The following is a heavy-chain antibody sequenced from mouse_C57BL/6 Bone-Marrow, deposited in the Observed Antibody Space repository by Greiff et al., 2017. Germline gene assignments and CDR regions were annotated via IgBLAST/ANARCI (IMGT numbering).Heavy chain of an antibody. CDR2: IDPENGDT. V-gene: IGHV14-4*01. D-gene: IGHD1-1*02. J-gene: IGHJ2*01. CDR3: TTGGYYPDY. CDR1: GFNIKDDY. Sequence: VQLQQSGAELVRPGASVKLSCTASGFNIKDDYMHWVKQRPEQGLEWIGWIDPENGDTEYASKFQGKATITADTSSNTVYLQLSSLTSEDTAVYYCTTGGYYPDYWGQGTTLTVSS.